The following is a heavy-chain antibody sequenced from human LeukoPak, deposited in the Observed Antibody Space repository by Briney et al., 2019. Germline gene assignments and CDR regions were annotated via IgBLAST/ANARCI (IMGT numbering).Heavy chain of an antibody. CDR1: DDSISDYY. D-gene: IGHD4-17*01. V-gene: IGHV4-59*12. Sequence: PSETLSLTCTVSDDSISDYYRGWIRQPPGKGLEWIGYFHNSGTSTYNPSLKSRVTISADTSKNQFSLKLSSVTAADTAVYYCARVEDYGDYAWFDPWGQGTLVTVSS. CDR3: ARVEDYGDYAWFDP. CDR2: FHNSGTS. J-gene: IGHJ5*02.